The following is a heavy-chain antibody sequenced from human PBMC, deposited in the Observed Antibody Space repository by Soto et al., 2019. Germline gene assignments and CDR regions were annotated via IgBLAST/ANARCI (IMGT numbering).Heavy chain of an antibody. V-gene: IGHV3-23*01. Sequence: EVQILESGGGMVQPGGSLRLSCAGSGFMFSSFAMTWVRQAPGKGLEWVSTTRSNGEHTYYADSVKGRFTVSRDNSKNTLFLEMSSLRAEDSAIYYCAKDSKSVSVSAARVYGMDVWGLGTTVTVSS. CDR1: GFMFSSFA. D-gene: IGHD2-2*01. CDR2: TRSNGEHT. CDR3: AKDSKSVSVSAARVYGMDV. J-gene: IGHJ6*02.